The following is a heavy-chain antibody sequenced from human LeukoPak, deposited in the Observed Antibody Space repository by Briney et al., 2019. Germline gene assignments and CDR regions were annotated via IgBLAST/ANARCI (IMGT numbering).Heavy chain of an antibody. CDR3: ARLTPVAGTKNPIYYFDY. Sequence: SQTLSLTCTVSGGSISSGDYYWSWIRQPPGKGLEWIGYIYYSGSTYYNPSLKSRVTISVDTSKNQFSLKLSSVTAADTAVYYCARLTPVAGTKNPIYYFDYWGQGTLVTVSS. D-gene: IGHD6-19*01. V-gene: IGHV4-30-4*01. CDR1: GGSISSGDYY. CDR2: IYYSGST. J-gene: IGHJ4*02.